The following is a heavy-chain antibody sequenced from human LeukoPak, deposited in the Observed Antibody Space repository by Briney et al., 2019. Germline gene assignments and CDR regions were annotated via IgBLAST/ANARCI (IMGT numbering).Heavy chain of an antibody. V-gene: IGHV3-66*01. CDR1: GFTLSSSY. CDR3: ARASQWLAFDY. Sequence: GGSLRLSCAASGFTLSSSYISWVRQAPGKGLEWVSVIYNGGSTNYADSVKGRFTISRDNSKNTLYLQMNSLRAEDTTVYYCARASQWLAFDYWGQGTLVTVSS. J-gene: IGHJ4*02. CDR2: IYNGGST. D-gene: IGHD6-19*01.